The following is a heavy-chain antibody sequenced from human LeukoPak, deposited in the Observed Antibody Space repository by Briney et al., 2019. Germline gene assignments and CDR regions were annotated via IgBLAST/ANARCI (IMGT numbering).Heavy chain of an antibody. V-gene: IGHV4-4*02. CDR3: AGGDVWGSYRYTFDY. J-gene: IGHJ4*02. D-gene: IGHD3-16*02. Sequence: SETLSLTCAVSGGSISSSNWWSWVRQPPGKGLEWIGEIYRSGSTNYNPSLKSRVTISVDKSKNQFSLKLSSVTAADTAVYYCAGGDVWGSYRYTFDYWGQGTLVTVSS. CDR1: GGSISSSNW. CDR2: IYRSGST.